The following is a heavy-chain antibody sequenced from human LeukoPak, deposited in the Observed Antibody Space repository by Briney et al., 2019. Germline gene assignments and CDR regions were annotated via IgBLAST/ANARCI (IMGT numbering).Heavy chain of an antibody. D-gene: IGHD5-18*01. Sequence: GGSLRLSCAASGFTFSSYAMHWVRQAPGKGLDWVALISYDGGNKYYADFVKGRFTISRDNSKHTLYLQMNSLRHDDTAVYYCAKDSTLSGYSYDYYFDYWGQGTLVTVSS. V-gene: IGHV3-30*04. CDR3: AKDSTLSGYSYDYYFDY. CDR1: GFTFSSYA. CDR2: ISYDGGNK. J-gene: IGHJ4*02.